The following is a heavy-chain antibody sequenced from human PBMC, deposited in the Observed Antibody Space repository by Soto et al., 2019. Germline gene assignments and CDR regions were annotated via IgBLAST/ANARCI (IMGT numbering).Heavy chain of an antibody. Sequence: PGGSLRLSCAASGFTFSSYSMNWVRQAPGKGLEWVSSISSSSSYIYYADSVKGRFTISRDNAKNSLYLQMNSLRAEDTAVYYCVRGLYYYDSSGYYRNWGQGTLVTVSS. V-gene: IGHV3-21*01. CDR2: ISSSSSYI. CDR1: GFTFSSYS. D-gene: IGHD3-22*01. CDR3: VRGLYYYDSSGYYRN. J-gene: IGHJ4*02.